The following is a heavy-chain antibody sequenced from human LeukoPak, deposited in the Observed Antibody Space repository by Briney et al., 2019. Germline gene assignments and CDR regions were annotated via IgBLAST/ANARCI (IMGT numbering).Heavy chain of an antibody. D-gene: IGHD1-26*01. Sequence: KPSETLSLTCTVSGGSISSSSCYWGWIRQPPGKGLEWIGSIYYSGSTYYNPSLKSRVTISVDTSKNQFSLKLSSVTAADTAVYYCARLFEDSGSFPGRAWGQGTLVTVSS. CDR2: IYYSGST. J-gene: IGHJ5*02. V-gene: IGHV4-39*01. CDR1: GGSISSSSCY. CDR3: ARLFEDSGSFPGRA.